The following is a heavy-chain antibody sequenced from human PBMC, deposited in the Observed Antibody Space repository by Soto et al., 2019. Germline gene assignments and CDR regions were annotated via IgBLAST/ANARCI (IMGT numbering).Heavy chain of an antibody. CDR1: GFTFSSYG. Sequence: GGSLRLSCAASGFTFSSYGMHWVRQAPGKGLEWVAVIWYDGSNKYYADSVKGRFTISRDNSKNTLYLQMNSLRAEDTAVYYCARDLGARWYCSSTSCPFFGMDVWGQGTTVTVSS. J-gene: IGHJ6*02. CDR2: IWYDGSNK. V-gene: IGHV3-33*01. D-gene: IGHD2-2*01. CDR3: ARDLGARWYCSSTSCPFFGMDV.